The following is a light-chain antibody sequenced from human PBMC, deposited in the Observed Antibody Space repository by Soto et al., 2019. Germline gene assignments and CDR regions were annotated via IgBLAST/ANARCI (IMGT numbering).Light chain of an antibody. CDR3: SSYTSRTTWV. Sequence: QSALTQPASVSGSPGQSITISCTGTSSDVGSYKYVSWFQQYPGKAPKLMIYDVSNRPSGVSNRFSGSKSGNTASLTISGLQAEDGADYYCSSYTSRTTWVFGGGTKLTVL. CDR2: DVS. V-gene: IGLV2-14*01. J-gene: IGLJ3*02. CDR1: SSDVGSYKY.